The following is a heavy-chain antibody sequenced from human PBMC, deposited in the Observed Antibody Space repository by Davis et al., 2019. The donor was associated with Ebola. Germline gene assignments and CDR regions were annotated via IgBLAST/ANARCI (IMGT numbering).Heavy chain of an antibody. CDR1: GFTFSSYS. Sequence: GGSLRLSCAASGFTFSSYSMNWVRQAPGKGLEWVSSISSSSSYIYYADSVKGRFTISRDNAKNSLYLQINSLRAEDTAVYYCARSSIAARPGYYYGMDVWGQGTTVTVSS. D-gene: IGHD6-6*01. J-gene: IGHJ6*02. CDR2: ISSSSSYI. CDR3: ARSSIAARPGYYYGMDV. V-gene: IGHV3-21*01.